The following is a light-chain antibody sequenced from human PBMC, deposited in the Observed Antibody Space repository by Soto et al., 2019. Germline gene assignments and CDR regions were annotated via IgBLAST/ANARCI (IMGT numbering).Light chain of an antibody. CDR3: QQYGSSPKT. CDR1: QSVSSTY. Sequence: EIVLTQSPGTLSLSPGERATLSCRASQSVSSTYLAWYQQKRGQAPRLLIDGASNRAIGIPDRSSGSGSGTDFTLTISRLEPEDFAVYYCQQYGSSPKTFGQGTKVDIK. J-gene: IGKJ1*01. V-gene: IGKV3-20*01. CDR2: GAS.